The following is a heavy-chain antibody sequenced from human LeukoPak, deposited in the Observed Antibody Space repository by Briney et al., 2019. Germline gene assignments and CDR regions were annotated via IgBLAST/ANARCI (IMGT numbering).Heavy chain of an antibody. CDR3: ATLDSSSWYEGAFDI. V-gene: IGHV4-4*07. CDR2: IHDSGST. J-gene: IGHJ3*02. CDR1: GGSISSYY. Sequence: SETLSLTCTVSGGSISSYYWSWIRQPAGKGLEWIGRIHDSGSTKYNPSLKSRVTISVETSKNQFSLKLSSVTAADTAVYYCATLDSSSWYEGAFDIWGQGTMVTVSS. D-gene: IGHD6-13*01.